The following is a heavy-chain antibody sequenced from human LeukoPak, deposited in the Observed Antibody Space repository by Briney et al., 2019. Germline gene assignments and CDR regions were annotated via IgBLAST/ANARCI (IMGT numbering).Heavy chain of an antibody. CDR2: ISYDGSNK. CDR1: GFTFSSYG. D-gene: IGHD6-13*01. Sequence: SGGSLRLSCAASGFTFSSYGMHWVRQAPGKGLEWVAVISYDGSNKYYADSVKGRFTISRDNSKNTLYLQMNSLRAEDTAVYYCARGRIADGSSWPFFDYWGQGTLVTVSS. V-gene: IGHV3-30*03. J-gene: IGHJ4*02. CDR3: ARGRIADGSSWPFFDY.